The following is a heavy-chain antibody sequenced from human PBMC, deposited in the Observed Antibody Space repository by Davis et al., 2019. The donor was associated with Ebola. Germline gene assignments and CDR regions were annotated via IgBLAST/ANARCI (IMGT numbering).Heavy chain of an antibody. V-gene: IGHV4-59*01. D-gene: IGHD5-18*01. CDR3: AIVTPGYTATACYYYYGMDV. CDR2: IYYSGST. Sequence: MPSETLSLTCTVSGGSISSYYWSWIRQPPGKGLEWIGYIYYSGSTNYNPSLKSRVTISVDTSKNQFSLTLSSVTAADTAVYYCAIVTPGYTATACYYYYGMDVWGQGTTVTVSS. CDR1: GGSISSYY. J-gene: IGHJ6*02.